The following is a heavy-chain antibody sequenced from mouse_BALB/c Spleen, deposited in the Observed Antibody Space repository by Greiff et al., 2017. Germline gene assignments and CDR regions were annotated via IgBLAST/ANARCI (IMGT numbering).Heavy chain of an antibody. CDR1: GFTFSSYT. CDR3: TRERGGERGYFDY. V-gene: IGHV5-6-4*01. Sequence: EVMVVESGGGLVKPGGSLKLSCAASGFTFSSYTMSWVRQTPEKRLEWVATISSGGSYTYYPDSVKGRYTISSDNAKNTLYLQMSSLKSEDTSMYYCTRERGGERGYFDYWGQGTTLTVSS. CDR2: ISSGGSYT. J-gene: IGHJ2*01.